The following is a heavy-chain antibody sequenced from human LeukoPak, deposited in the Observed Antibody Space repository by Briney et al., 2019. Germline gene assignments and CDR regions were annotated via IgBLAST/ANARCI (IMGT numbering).Heavy chain of an antibody. D-gene: IGHD2-2*01. CDR2: IIPIFGTA. CDR1: GGTFSSYA. Sequence: SVKVSCKASGGTFSSYAISWVRQAPGQGLEWMGGIIPIFGTANYAQKFQGRVTITADESTSTAYMELSSLRSEDTAVYYCARGQIVVVPAATYYFDYWGQRTLVTVSS. V-gene: IGHV1-69*01. J-gene: IGHJ4*02. CDR3: ARGQIVVVPAATYYFDY.